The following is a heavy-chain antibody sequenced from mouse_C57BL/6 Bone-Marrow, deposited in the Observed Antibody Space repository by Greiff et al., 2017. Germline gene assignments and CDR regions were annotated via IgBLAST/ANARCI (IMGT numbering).Heavy chain of an antibody. CDR1: GYTFTNYW. CDR3: ARVDWDVGFAY. Sequence: QVQLQQSGAELVMPGTSVKMSCKASGYTFTNYWIGWAKQRPGHGLEWIGDIYPGGGYTNYNEKFKGKATLTADKSSSTAYMQFSSLTSEDSAIYYCARVDWDVGFAYWGQGTLVTVSA. J-gene: IGHJ3*01. CDR2: IYPGGGYT. D-gene: IGHD4-1*01. V-gene: IGHV1-63*01.